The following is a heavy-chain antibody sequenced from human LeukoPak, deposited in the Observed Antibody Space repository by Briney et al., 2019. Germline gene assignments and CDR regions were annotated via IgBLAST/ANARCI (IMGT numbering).Heavy chain of an antibody. V-gene: IGHV1-69*06. CDR2: IIPVFGTA. D-gene: IGHD1-26*01. J-gene: IGHJ4*02. CDR3: ARGGGSYWVRPFDS. Sequence: SVKVSCKASGGTISIYAITWVRQAPGQGFEWMGGIIPVFGTAKYAQNFQGRVTIIADKSTSTAYMELSRLRSDDTAVYYCARGGGSYWVRPFDSWGQGTLVTVSS. CDR1: GGTISIYA.